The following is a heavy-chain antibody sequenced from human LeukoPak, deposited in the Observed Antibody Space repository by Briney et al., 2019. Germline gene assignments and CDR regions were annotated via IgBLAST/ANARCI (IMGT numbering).Heavy chain of an antibody. J-gene: IGHJ4*02. CDR1: GFTFTDYY. CDR2: INPNSGAT. D-gene: IGHD6-13*01. CDR3: ARAGQYSNSHAGY. V-gene: IGHV1-2*02. Sequence: GASVKVSCKASGFTFTDYYMQWVRQAPGQGPEWMGWINPNSGATNYAQKFQGRVTMTRDTSISTAYMELSSLRSDDTAVYYCARAGQYSNSHAGYWGQGTLVTVSS.